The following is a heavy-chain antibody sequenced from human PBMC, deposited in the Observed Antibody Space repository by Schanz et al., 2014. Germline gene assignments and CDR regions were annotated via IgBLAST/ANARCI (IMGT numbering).Heavy chain of an antibody. CDR1: GFTFSSYG. V-gene: IGHV3-33*01. CDR3: ARDRDFDY. CDR2: IWYDGSNK. J-gene: IGHJ4*02. Sequence: QVQLVESGGGVVQPGRSLRLSCAASGFTFSSYGMHWVRQAPGKGLEWVAIIWYDGSNKYYADSVKGRFTISRDNSKNTLLLQMSRLRAEDTTVYYCARDRDFDYWGQGTLVTVSS.